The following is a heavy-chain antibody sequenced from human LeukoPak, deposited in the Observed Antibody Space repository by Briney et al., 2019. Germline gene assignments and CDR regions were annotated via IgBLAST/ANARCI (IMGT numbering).Heavy chain of an antibody. Sequence: PSETLSLTCTVSGGSISSYYWSWIRQPPGEGLEWSGYIYYSGSTNYNPSLKSRVTISVDTSKNQFSLKLSSVTAADTAVYYCARETSQKGAHYMDVWGKGTTVTISS. CDR3: ARETSQKGAHYMDV. CDR2: IYYSGST. J-gene: IGHJ6*03. CDR1: GGSISSYY. V-gene: IGHV4-59*01. D-gene: IGHD3-16*01.